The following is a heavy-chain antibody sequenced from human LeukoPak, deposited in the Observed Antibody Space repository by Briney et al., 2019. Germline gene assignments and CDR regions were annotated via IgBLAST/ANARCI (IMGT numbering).Heavy chain of an antibody. V-gene: IGHV4-59*01. J-gene: IGHJ4*02. CDR1: GGSISTYY. Sequence: SETLSLTCIVSGGSISTYYWSWIRQPPGKGLEWIGYIYYSGSTNYNPSLKSRVTISGDTSKNQFSLKVTSVTAADTAVYYCARGERPGPDYWGPGILVTVSS. CDR3: ARGERPGPDY. CDR2: IYYSGST. D-gene: IGHD2-8*02.